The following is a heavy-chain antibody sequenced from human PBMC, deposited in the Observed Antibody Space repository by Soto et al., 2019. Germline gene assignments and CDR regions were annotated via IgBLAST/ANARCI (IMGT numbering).Heavy chain of an antibody. CDR3: ARDPPGSGWAFDY. CDR2: IWSDGSNK. D-gene: IGHD6-19*01. Sequence: QVQLVESGGGVVQPGRSLRLSCAAAGFTFSTHAMHWVRQAPGKGLEWVAFIWSDGSNKYYADCVKGRATISRDNSKRTVDLQMNSLRAEDTAVYYCARDPPGSGWAFDYWGQGTLVTVSS. V-gene: IGHV3-33*01. J-gene: IGHJ4*02. CDR1: GFTFSTHA.